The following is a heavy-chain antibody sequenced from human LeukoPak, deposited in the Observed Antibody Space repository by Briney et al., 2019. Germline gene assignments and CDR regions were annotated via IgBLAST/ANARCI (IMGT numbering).Heavy chain of an antibody. J-gene: IGHJ4*02. D-gene: IGHD3-3*01. CDR2: ISSNGGST. V-gene: IGHV3-64*01. CDR1: GFTFSSYA. Sequence: GGSLILSCAASGFTFSSYAMHWVRQAPGKGLEYVSAISSNGGSTYYANSVKGRFTISTDNSKNTLYLQRGSLIAEAIAVYYCARPDYDSWSGYRYWGQGTLVTVSS. CDR3: ARPDYDSWSGYRY.